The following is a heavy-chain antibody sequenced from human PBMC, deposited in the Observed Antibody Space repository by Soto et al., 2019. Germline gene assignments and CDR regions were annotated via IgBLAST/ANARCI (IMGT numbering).Heavy chain of an antibody. CDR3: VKGAWCDD. CDR1: GFTFNTFD. J-gene: IGHJ4*02. V-gene: IGHV3-23*01. Sequence: EVQLLESGGGLVQPGGSLRLSCAASGFTFNTFDMTWVRQAPGKGLEWVSVIRGADGRTYYADSLKGRFTISRDNSKNTLFLQVTSLRVEATAVYYCVKGAWCDDWGQGTLVTVSS. CDR2: IRGADGRT. D-gene: IGHD6-19*01.